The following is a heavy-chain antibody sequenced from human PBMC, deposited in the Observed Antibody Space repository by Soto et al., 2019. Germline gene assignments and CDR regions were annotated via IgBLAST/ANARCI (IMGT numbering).Heavy chain of an antibody. CDR2: FYDSGTT. D-gene: IGHD4-17*01. Sequence: SGTLSLTSAVSTSSVNTYYWCWIRQPAGKGLEWVGYFYDSGTTNYNPSLKSRVTISVDLSKNRFSLRLSSVTTADTALYYCARTTAVPNTLRSGYFFDYWGQGTLVTVSS. V-gene: IGHV4-59*02. J-gene: IGHJ4*02. CDR3: ARTTAVPNTLRSGYFFDY. CDR1: TSSVNTYY.